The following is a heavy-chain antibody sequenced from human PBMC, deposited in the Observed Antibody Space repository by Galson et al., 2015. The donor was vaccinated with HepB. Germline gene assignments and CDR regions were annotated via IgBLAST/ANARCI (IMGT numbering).Heavy chain of an antibody. D-gene: IGHD5-18*01. J-gene: IGHJ6*02. CDR1: GFTFSSYS. CDR3: AGEGYGQPLSYYYAMDV. V-gene: IGHV3-48*01. CDR2: ISSSSSTI. Sequence: SLRLSCAASGFTFSSYSMNWVRQAPGKGLEWVSYISSSSSTIYYADSVKGRFTISRDNAKNSLFLQMNSLRAEDTAVYYCAGEGYGQPLSYYYAMDVWGQGTTVTVSS.